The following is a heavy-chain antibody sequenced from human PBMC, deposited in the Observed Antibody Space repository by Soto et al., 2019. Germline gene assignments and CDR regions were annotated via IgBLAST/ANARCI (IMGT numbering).Heavy chain of an antibody. V-gene: IGHV3-30*18. CDR3: AKARVRIVGANSFDY. CDR2: ISDDGDKR. D-gene: IGHD1-26*01. CDR1: GFTFSNYG. J-gene: IGHJ4*02. Sequence: PGGFLRLSCVGSGFTFSNYGMHWVRQPPGKGLEWVALISDDGDKRYYADSVRGRLIISRDNSKDTLYLQMNSLGPDDTAVYFCAKARVRIVGANSFDYWGQGTPVTVSS.